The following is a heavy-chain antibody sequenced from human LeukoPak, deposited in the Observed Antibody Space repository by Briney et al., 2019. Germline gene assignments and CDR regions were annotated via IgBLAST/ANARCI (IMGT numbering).Heavy chain of an antibody. J-gene: IGHJ5*02. CDR3: ARHNIRGVTHWFDP. D-gene: IGHD3-10*01. CDR1: SGSISSSSYY. CDR2: INHSGRT. Sequence: PSETLSLTCTVSSGSISSSSYYWAWIRQPPGKGLEWIGIINHSGRTYYKPSLKSRITISVDTSNSHFSLKLSSVTAADTAVYFCARHNIRGVTHWFDPWGQGTQVTVSS. V-gene: IGHV4-39*01.